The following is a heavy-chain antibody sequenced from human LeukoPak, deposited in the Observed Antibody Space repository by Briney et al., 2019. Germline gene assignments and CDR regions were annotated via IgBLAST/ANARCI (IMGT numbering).Heavy chain of an antibody. J-gene: IGHJ3*02. Sequence: PGGSLRLSSAASGFTFDDYAMHWVRQAPGKGLEWVSGISWNSGSIGYADSVKGRFTISRDNAKNSLYLQMNSLRAEDMALYYCAKDSSTYYDSEKGAFDIWGQGTIVTVSS. CDR2: ISWNSGSI. CDR3: AKDSSTYYDSEKGAFDI. CDR1: GFTFDDYA. V-gene: IGHV3-9*03. D-gene: IGHD3-22*01.